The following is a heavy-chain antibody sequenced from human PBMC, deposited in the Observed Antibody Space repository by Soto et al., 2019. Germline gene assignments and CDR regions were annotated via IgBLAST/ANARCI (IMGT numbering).Heavy chain of an antibody. D-gene: IGHD4-4*01. CDR3: ARVASDYINSVDH. V-gene: IGHV3-23*01. J-gene: IGHJ4*02. CDR1: GFTFNAYA. CDR2: IGGSGGNR. Sequence: DVQLLESGGGLVEPGGSLRLSCAASGFTFNAYAMTWVRQAPGKGLEWVSAIGGSGGNRYYAASVKGQFTISRDNSKDTVDLQMNSLRVEDTAVYFCARVASDYINSVDHWGQGILVTVSS.